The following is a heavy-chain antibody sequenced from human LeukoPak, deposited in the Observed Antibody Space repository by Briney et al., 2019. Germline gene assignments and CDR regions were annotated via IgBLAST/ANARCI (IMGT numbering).Heavy chain of an antibody. CDR1: GYTFTSYA. D-gene: IGHD1-26*01. CDR2: IIPILGIA. V-gene: IGHV1-69*04. CDR3: ARAPRVGATRVTAFDI. Sequence: SVKVSCKASGYTFTSYAISWVRQAPGQGLEWMGRIIPILGIANYAQKFQGRVTITADRSTSTAYMELSSLRSEDTAVYYCARAPRVGATRVTAFDIWGQGTMVTVSS. J-gene: IGHJ3*02.